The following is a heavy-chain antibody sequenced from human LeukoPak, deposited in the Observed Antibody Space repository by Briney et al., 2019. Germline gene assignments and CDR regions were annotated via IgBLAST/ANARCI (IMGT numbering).Heavy chain of an antibody. CDR2: ISSCGGST. J-gene: IGHJ4*02. V-gene: IGHV3-23*01. Sequence: PGGSLRVSCAASGFTFSSYAMSWVRQAPGKGLEWVSAISSCGGSTNYADSVKGRSTISRDNLKNTLYLQMNSLRAEDTAVYYCAKAGVGATVFDYWGQGTPVTASS. D-gene: IGHD1-26*01. CDR3: AKAGVGATVFDY. CDR1: GFTFSSYA.